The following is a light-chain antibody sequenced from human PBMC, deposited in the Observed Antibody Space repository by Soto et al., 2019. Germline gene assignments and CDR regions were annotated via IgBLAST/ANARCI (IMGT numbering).Light chain of an antibody. J-gene: IGLJ2*01. CDR3: SSYTSSNTLVV. V-gene: IGLV2-14*01. CDR1: SSDVGGYNY. CDR2: DVS. Sequence: QSALTQPASVSGSPGQSITISCTGTSSDVGGYNYVSWYQQHPGKAPQLILYDVSNRPSGVSNRFSGSKSGNTASLTISGLQAEDEADYYCSSYTSSNTLVVFGGGTKVTVL.